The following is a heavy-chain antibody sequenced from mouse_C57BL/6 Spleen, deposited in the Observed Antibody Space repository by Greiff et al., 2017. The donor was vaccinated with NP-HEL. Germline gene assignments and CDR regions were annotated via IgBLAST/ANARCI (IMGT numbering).Heavy chain of an antibody. CDR2: INPNNGGT. CDR3: ARGFITTVVEGFDY. CDR1: GYTFTDYY. V-gene: IGHV1-26*01. D-gene: IGHD1-1*01. J-gene: IGHJ2*01. Sequence: VQLQQSGPELVKPGASVKISCKASGYTFTDYYMNWVKQSHGKSLEWIGDINPNNGGTSYNQKFKGKATLTVDKSSSTAYMELRSLTSEDSAVYYCARGFITTVVEGFDYWGQGTTLTVSS.